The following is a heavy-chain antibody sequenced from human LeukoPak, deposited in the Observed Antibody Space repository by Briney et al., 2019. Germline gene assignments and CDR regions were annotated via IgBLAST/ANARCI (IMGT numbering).Heavy chain of an antibody. D-gene: IGHD1-26*01. CDR1: GFTFSSYG. CDR3: AKEGGGGATTGTNDY. CDR2: IRYDGSNK. Sequence: GGSLRLSCAASGFTFSSYGMHWVRQAPGKGLEWVAFIRYDGSNKYYADSVKGRSTISRDNSKNTLYLQMNSLRAEDTAVYYCAKEGGGGATTGTNDYWGQGTLVTVSS. J-gene: IGHJ4*02. V-gene: IGHV3-30*02.